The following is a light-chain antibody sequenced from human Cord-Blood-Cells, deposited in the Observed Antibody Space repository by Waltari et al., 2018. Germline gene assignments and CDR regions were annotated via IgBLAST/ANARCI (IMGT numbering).Light chain of an antibody. CDR2: DVS. J-gene: IGLJ3*02. Sequence: QSALTQPASVSGSPGQSITISCTGTSSDVGGYNYVSWYQQQPGKAPKLMIYDVSKRPSVVSNRFSGSKSGNTASLTISGLQAEDEADYYCSSYTSSSTFNWVFGGGTKLTVL. V-gene: IGLV2-14*01. CDR3: SSYTSSSTFNWV. CDR1: SSDVGGYNY.